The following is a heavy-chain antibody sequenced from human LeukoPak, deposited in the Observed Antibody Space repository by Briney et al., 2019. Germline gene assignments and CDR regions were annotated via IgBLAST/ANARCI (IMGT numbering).Heavy chain of an antibody. V-gene: IGHV4-34*01. CDR1: GGSLSNYY. J-gene: IGHJ5*02. CDR2: INHSGST. D-gene: IGHD3-10*01. Sequence: SETLSLTCAVYGGSLSNYYWSWIRQPPGKGLEWRGAINHSGSTNYNPSLKSRVTISVDMSKNQFSLELSFVTAADTAVYYCARGPASGSNFAWFDPWGQGTLVTVSS. CDR3: ARGPASGSNFAWFDP.